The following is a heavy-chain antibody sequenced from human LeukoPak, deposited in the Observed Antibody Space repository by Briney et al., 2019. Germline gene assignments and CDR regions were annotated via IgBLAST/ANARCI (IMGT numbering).Heavy chain of an antibody. V-gene: IGHV5-10-1*01. Sequence: GESLKISCKGSGYSFTNYWISWVRQIPGKGLEWLGRIDPDDSHTNYSPSFQGHVTISTDTSINTAYLQWSSLKASDTAIYFCARPSAYGGAFDIWGQGTRVIVS. CDR3: ARPSAYGGAFDI. CDR1: GYSFTNYW. CDR2: IDPDDSHT. D-gene: IGHD5-12*01. J-gene: IGHJ3*02.